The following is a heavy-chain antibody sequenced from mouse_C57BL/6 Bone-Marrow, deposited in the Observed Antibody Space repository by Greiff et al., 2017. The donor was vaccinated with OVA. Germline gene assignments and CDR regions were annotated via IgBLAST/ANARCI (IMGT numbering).Heavy chain of an antibody. CDR1: GFTFSSYT. V-gene: IGHV5-9*01. CDR2: ISGGGGNT. J-gene: IGHJ2*01. D-gene: IGHD1-1*01. Sequence: EVQLQESGGGLVKPGGSLKLSCAASGFTFSSYTMSWVRQTPEKRLEWVATISGGGGNTYYPDSVKGRFTISRDNAKNTLYLQMSSLRSEDTALYYCARHTVGYFDYWGQGTTLTVSS. CDR3: ARHTVGYFDY.